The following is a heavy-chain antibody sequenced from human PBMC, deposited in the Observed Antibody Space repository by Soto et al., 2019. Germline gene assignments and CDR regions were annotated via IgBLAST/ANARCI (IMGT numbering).Heavy chain of an antibody. Sequence: GESLKISCAAAGFTFNIYAFHWVRQAPGKGLEWLAVISHDGHNKRYADSVKGRFTISRDTPTKTVYLQMNSLRADDTAVYFCARDQNAYSAYNYCFDFWGQGALVTVS. D-gene: IGHD5-12*01. CDR2: ISHDGHNK. J-gene: IGHJ4*02. CDR3: ARDQNAYSAYNYCFDF. V-gene: IGHV3-30*03. CDR1: GFTFNIYA.